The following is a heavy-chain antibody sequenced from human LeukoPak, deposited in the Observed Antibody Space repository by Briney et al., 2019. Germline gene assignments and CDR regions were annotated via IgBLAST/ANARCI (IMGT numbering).Heavy chain of an antibody. CDR3: AGGVYGNNPFDY. CDR2: ISSNGGST. J-gene: IGHJ4*02. D-gene: IGHD4-17*01. Sequence: GGSLRLSCSASGFTFSSYAMHWVRQAPGKGLEFVSTISSNGGSTYYADSVKGRFTVSRDNGKNSVYLQMNSLRDEDTAVYYCAGGVYGNNPFDYCGQGTLVTVSS. V-gene: IGHV3-64*04. CDR1: GFTFSSYA.